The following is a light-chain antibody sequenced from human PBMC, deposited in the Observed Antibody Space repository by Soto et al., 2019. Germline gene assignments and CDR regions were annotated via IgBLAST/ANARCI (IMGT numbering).Light chain of an antibody. Sequence: DIQMTQSPSTLSASVGDSVTITCRASQSIDSWLAWYQQKPGKAPKLLIYKASTLESGVPSRFSGSGSGTELTLTINSLQPDDFATYHCQQYKSYSFTFGGGTKVEIK. CDR3: QQYKSYSFT. J-gene: IGKJ4*01. CDR1: QSIDSW. CDR2: KAS. V-gene: IGKV1-5*03.